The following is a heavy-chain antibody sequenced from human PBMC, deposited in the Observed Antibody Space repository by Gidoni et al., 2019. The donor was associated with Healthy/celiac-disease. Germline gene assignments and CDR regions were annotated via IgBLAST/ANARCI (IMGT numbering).Heavy chain of an antibody. Sequence: QVQLVQSGAEVKKPGASVKVSCKASGYTFTSYYMHWVRQAPGQGLECMGIINPSDGSTSYAQKFQGRVTMTRYTSTSTVYMELSSLRSEDTAVYYCARDGAAAGMILDYWGQGTLVTVSS. CDR1: GYTFTSYY. D-gene: IGHD6-13*01. CDR2: INPSDGST. V-gene: IGHV1-46*03. J-gene: IGHJ4*02. CDR3: ARDGAAAGMILDY.